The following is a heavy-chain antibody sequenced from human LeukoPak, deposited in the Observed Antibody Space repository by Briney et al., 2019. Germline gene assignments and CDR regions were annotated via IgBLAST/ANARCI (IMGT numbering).Heavy chain of an antibody. Sequence: SETLSLTCTVSGGSISSSSYYWGWIRQPPGKGLEWIGNIYYSGSTNYNASLKSRVTISIDTSKNQFSLNLSTVTAADTAVYYCARYAGDDYGVSVYAFDIWGQGTMVTVSS. D-gene: IGHD4-17*01. CDR1: GGSISSSSYY. CDR3: ARYAGDDYGVSVYAFDI. CDR2: IYYSGST. J-gene: IGHJ3*02. V-gene: IGHV4-39*07.